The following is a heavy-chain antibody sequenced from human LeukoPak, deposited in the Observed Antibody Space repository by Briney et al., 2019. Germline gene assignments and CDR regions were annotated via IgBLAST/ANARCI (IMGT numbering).Heavy chain of an antibody. CDR3: ARDPERAAAGTSWFDP. V-gene: IGHV3-30*04. CDR1: GFTFSSYG. Sequence: GGPLRLSCAASGFTFSSYGLHRVRQAPGKGLEWVAFISFDGSNKHYADSVKGRFTISRDNSKNTVYLQMNSLRPEDTAVYYCARDPERAAAGTSWFDPWGQGTLVTVSS. J-gene: IGHJ5*02. D-gene: IGHD6-13*01. CDR2: ISFDGSNK.